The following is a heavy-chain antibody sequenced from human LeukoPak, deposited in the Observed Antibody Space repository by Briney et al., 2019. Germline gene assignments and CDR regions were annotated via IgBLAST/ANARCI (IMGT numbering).Heavy chain of an antibody. J-gene: IGHJ4*02. V-gene: IGHV3-30*02. D-gene: IGHD2-15*01. CDR1: GFTFSSYG. Sequence: GGSLRLSCAASGFTFSSYGMHWVRQAPGKGLEWVAFIRYDGSNKYYADSVKGRFTISRDNSKNTLYLQMNSLRAEDTAVYYCAKEPPRYCSGGSCYSGFDYWGQGTLVTVSS. CDR2: IRYDGSNK. CDR3: AKEPPRYCSGGSCYSGFDY.